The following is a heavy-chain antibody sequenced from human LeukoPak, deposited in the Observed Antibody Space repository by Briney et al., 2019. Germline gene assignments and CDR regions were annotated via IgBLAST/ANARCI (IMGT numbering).Heavy chain of an antibody. V-gene: IGHV1-46*01. CDR2: INPSDGST. D-gene: IGHD2-15*01. Sequence: GASVKVSCKASGDSLTKYYIHWVRQAPGQGLEWMGIINPSDGSTTYTQKFQGRVTMTTDTPTSTVNMELSSLRSEDTAVYYCAPSVRSGGSYYFDYWGQGTLVTVSS. CDR1: GDSLTKYY. J-gene: IGHJ4*02. CDR3: APSVRSGGSYYFDY.